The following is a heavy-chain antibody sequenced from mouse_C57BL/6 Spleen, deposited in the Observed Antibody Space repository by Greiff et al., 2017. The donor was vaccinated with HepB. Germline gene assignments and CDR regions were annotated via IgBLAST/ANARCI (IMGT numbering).Heavy chain of an antibody. CDR2: IWSDGST. D-gene: IGHD2-3*01. V-gene: IGHV2-6*03. J-gene: IGHJ4*01. CDR3: ARPDGYYVGDYAMDY. Sequence: QVQLKQSGPGLVAPSQSLSITCTVSGFSLTSYGVHWVRQPPGKGLEWLVVIWSDGSTTYNSALKSRLSISKDNSKSQVFLKMNSLQTDDTAMYYCARPDGYYVGDYAMDYWGQGTSVTVSS. CDR1: GFSLTSYG.